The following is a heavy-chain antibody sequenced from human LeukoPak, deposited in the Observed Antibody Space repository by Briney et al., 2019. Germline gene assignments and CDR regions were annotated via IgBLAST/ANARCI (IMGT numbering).Heavy chain of an antibody. CDR2: IYHSGST. CDR3: ARGGLSTVTTEAVDY. V-gene: IGHV4-38-2*02. Sequence: SETLSLTCTVSGYSISSGYYWGWIRQPPGKGLEWIGSIYHSGSTYYNPSLKSRVTISVDTSKNQFSLKLSSVTAADTAVYYCARGGLSTVTTEAVDYWGQGTLVTVSS. D-gene: IGHD4-11*01. J-gene: IGHJ4*02. CDR1: GYSISSGYY.